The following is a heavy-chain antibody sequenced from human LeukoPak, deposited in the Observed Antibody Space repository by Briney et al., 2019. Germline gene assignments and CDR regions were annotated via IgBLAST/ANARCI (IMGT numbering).Heavy chain of an antibody. CDR2: ISSSGSTI. CDR1: GFTFSDYY. V-gene: IGHV3-11*01. CDR3: AREVSAAVPD. D-gene: IGHD6-13*01. J-gene: IGHJ4*02. Sequence: PGGSLRLSCAASGFTFSDYYMSWIRQAPGKGREGVSYISSSGSTIYYADSVKGRFTISRDNAKNSLYLQMNSLRTEHTAVYYCAREVSAAVPDWGQGTLVTVSS.